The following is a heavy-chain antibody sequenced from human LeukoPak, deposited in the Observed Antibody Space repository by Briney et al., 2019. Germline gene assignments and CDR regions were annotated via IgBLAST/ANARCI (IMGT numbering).Heavy chain of an antibody. CDR2: NNPNNGGT. CDR1: GYTLTDNY. D-gene: IGHD6-6*01. V-gene: IGHV1-2*02. Sequence: ASVKVSCKASGYTLTDNYMHWARQAPGQGLEWMGWNNPNNGGTNYAQKFQGRVTMTWDTSISTAYMELSRLTSDDTAVYYCARDPPSSIAGRPIFDYWGQGTLVTVSS. CDR3: ARDPPSSIAGRPIFDY. J-gene: IGHJ4*02.